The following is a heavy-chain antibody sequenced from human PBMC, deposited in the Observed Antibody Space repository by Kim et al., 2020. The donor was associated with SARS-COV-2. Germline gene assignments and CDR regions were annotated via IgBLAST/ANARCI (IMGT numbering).Heavy chain of an antibody. CDR1: GFTFSSYA. V-gene: IGHV3-64D*06. CDR2: ISSNGGST. D-gene: IGHD6-13*01. J-gene: IGHJ5*02. Sequence: GGSLRLSCSASGFTFSSYAMHWVRQAPGKGLEYVSAISSNGGSTYYADSVKGRFTISRDNSKNTLYLQMSSLRAEDTAVYYCVKGGRIAAALNWFDPWGQGTLVTVSS. CDR3: VKGGRIAAALNWFDP.